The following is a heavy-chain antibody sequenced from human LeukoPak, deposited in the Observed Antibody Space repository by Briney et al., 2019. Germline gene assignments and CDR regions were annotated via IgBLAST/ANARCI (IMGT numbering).Heavy chain of an antibody. CDR1: GFPFSDVW. CDR2: IKSKTDGGTA. CDR3: TTDWYYYDSSGYYPIF. Sequence: PGGSLRLSCAASGFPFSDVWMSWVRQAPGKGLEWVGRIKSKTDGGTADYAAPVKGRFTFSRDDSENTLYLQMNSLNTEDTAVYYCTTDWYYYDSSGYYPIFWGQGTLVTVSS. J-gene: IGHJ4*02. D-gene: IGHD3-22*01. V-gene: IGHV3-15*01.